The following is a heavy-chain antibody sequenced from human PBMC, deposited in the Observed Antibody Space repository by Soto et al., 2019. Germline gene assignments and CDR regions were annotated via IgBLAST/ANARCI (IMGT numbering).Heavy chain of an antibody. D-gene: IGHD3-3*01. V-gene: IGHV3-23*01. J-gene: IGHJ5*02. CDR3: AKRSFDNWFDP. Sequence: GGSLRLSCAASAFTFSSYAMGWVRQAPGKGLEWVSLISASGGSTYYADSVKGRFTISRDNSKNTLYLQMNSLRAEDTAVYYCAKRSFDNWFDPWGLGTLVTVSS. CDR2: ISASGGST. CDR1: AFTFSSYA.